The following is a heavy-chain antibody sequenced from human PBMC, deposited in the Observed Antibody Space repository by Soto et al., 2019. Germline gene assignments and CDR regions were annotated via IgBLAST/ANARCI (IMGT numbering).Heavy chain of an antibody. CDR2: IHNVGST. D-gene: IGHD4-17*01. CDR3: ASVDGYGDYGRYAFDI. Sequence: EVQLVESGGGLVQPGGSLRLSCAASGFTVLGIYLTWVRQAPGKGLEWLSVIHNVGSTYYADSVKGRLTTSTDNSKNTLYLQMNSLRAEDTAVYYCASVDGYGDYGRYAFDIWGQGTMVAVSS. V-gene: IGHV3-66*01. J-gene: IGHJ3*02. CDR1: GFTVLGIY.